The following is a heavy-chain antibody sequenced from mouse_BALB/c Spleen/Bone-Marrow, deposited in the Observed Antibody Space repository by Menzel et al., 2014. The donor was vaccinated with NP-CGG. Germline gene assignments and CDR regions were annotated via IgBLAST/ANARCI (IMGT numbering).Heavy chain of an antibody. V-gene: IGHV14-3*02. D-gene: IGHD5-1-1*01. Sequence: VQLQQSGPEPVKRGASVMLSCTVSGFNIKDTYMHWVKQRPEQGLEWIGRIDPANGNTKFAPKFQGKATITADTSSNTAYLHLSRLTSQDTAVYYCARGIPYYPMDFWGDGTSVTIYS. CDR1: GFNIKDTY. J-gene: IGHJ4*01. CDR2: IDPANGNT. CDR3: ARGIPYYPMDF.